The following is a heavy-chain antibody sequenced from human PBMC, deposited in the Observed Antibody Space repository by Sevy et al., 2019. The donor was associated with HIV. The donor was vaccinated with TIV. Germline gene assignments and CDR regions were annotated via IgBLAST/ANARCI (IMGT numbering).Heavy chain of an antibody. CDR2: IYYSGST. CDR1: GGSISGSSYY. CDR3: ARRGNDFWSGFTYYYYMDV. V-gene: IGHV4-39*01. J-gene: IGHJ6*03. Sequence: SETLSLTCTVSGGSISGSSYYWGWIRQPPGKGLEWIGSIYYSGSTYYNPSLKSRVTISVDTSKNQFSLKLSSVTAADTAVYYCARRGNDFWSGFTYYYYMDVWGKGTTVTVSS. D-gene: IGHD3-3*01.